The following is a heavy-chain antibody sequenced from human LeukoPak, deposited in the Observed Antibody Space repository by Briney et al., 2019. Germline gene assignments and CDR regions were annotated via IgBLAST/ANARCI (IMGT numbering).Heavy chain of an antibody. CDR1: GDIVSSKSSA. J-gene: IGHJ4*02. V-gene: IGHV6-1*01. CDR2: TYYRSKWNY. Sequence: SQTLSLTCAISGDIVSSKSSAWNWIRQSPSRGLEWLGRTYYRSKWNYHYALAVKSRVTINPDTSKNQCSLQLNSVTPEDTAVYYCARNTADLDFWGQGILVTVSS. D-gene: IGHD2-21*02. CDR3: ARNTADLDF.